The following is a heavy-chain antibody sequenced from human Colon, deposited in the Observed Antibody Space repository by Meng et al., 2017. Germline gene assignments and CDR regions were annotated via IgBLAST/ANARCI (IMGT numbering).Heavy chain of an antibody. J-gene: IGHJ4*02. CDR3: ARGEQWEENYFDY. CDR2: IHHTGSV. D-gene: IGHD1-26*01. CDR1: GGSISTGGYY. V-gene: IGHV4-31*03. Sequence: QVQLQESGPGRVKPSQTLSLTCTVSGGSISTGGYYWSWIRQHPGKGLEWIGEIHHTGSVNYNPSLKSRVTMSVDKSQNHFSLKLSGVTAADTAVYFCARGEQWEENYFDYWGQGTLVTVSS.